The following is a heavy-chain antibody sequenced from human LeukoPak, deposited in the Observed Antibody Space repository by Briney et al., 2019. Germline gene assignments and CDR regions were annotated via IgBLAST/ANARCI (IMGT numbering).Heavy chain of an antibody. D-gene: IGHD1-26*01. V-gene: IGHV4-4*02. CDR1: GDSISSGHW. CDR3: ARDGGSYRDFEY. Sequence: PSGTLSLTCAVSGDSISSGHWWSWVRQPPGNGLEWIGEIKHGGSTNYNPSLKSRVTISVDRSQNQFSLKVNSVTAADTAVYYCARDGGSYRDFEYWGQGTLVTVSS. J-gene: IGHJ4*02. CDR2: IKHGGST.